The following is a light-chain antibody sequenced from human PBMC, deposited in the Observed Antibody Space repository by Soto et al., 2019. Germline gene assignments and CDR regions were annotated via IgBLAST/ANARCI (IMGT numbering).Light chain of an antibody. Sequence: QSVRTQPASVSGSPGQSITISCTGTSSDVGAYNYVSWYQQHPGKAPKLMIYDVSSRPSGVSNRFSGSKSGNTASLTISGLQAEDEADYYCSSYTSGSTYVFGTGTKVTVL. J-gene: IGLJ1*01. CDR3: SSYTSGSTYV. CDR1: SSDVGAYNY. V-gene: IGLV2-14*03. CDR2: DVS.